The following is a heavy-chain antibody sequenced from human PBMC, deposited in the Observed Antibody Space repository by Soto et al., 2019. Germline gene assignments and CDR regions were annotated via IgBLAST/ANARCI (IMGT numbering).Heavy chain of an antibody. J-gene: IGHJ4*02. V-gene: IGHV3-23*01. CDR2: ISGSGGST. Sequence: GGSLRLSCAASGFTFSSYAMSWVRQAPGKGLEWVSAISGSGGSTYYADSVKGRFTISRDNAKNTLYLQMNSLRAEDTAVYYCARSTWGANYYGSGSYFGGFDYWGQGTLVTVSS. CDR1: GFTFSSYA. CDR3: ARSTWGANYYGSGSYFGGFDY. D-gene: IGHD3-10*01.